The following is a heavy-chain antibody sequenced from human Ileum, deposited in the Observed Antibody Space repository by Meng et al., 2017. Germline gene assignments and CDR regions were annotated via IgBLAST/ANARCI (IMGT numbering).Heavy chain of an antibody. D-gene: IGHD1-26*01. CDR2: INRDGTST. CDR3: SRDLSSEWELVG. CDR1: GFTLSNYW. Sequence: EVQLVESGGGLVQPGGSLRLSCAASGFTLSNYWMHWVRQVPGKGLVWVSRINRDGTSTSYADSLEGRFSISRDNAKNTLYLKMNNLRPEDTAVYYCSRDLSSEWELVGWGQGTLVTVSS. V-gene: IGHV3-74*01. J-gene: IGHJ4*02.